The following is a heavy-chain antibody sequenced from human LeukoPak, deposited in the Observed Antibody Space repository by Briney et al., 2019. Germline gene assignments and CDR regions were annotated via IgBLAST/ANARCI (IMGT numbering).Heavy chain of an antibody. D-gene: IGHD3-10*01. V-gene: IGHV3-23*01. CDR3: AKVVSGSGSYDNVYFDY. CDR2: VTGSGSST. Sequence: GGSLRLSCAASGFTFRSDAMTWVRQAPGKGLEWVSGVTGSGSSTYYADSVKGRFTISRDNSKNTLYLQMNSLRAEDTAVYYCAKVVSGSGSYDNVYFDYWGQGTLVTVSS. J-gene: IGHJ4*02. CDR1: GFTFRSDA.